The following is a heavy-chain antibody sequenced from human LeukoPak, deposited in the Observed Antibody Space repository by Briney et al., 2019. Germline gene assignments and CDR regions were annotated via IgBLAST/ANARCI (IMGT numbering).Heavy chain of an antibody. J-gene: IGHJ6*03. CDR1: GFTVSSNY. Sequence: GGSLRLSCAASGFTVSSNYMSWVRQAPGKGLEWVSVIYSGGSTYYADSVKGRFTISRDNSKNTLYLQMNSLRAEDTAVYYCARVQMTTVTTRLFYYYYYYMGVWGKGTTVTVSS. D-gene: IGHD4-17*01. CDR2: IYSGGST. CDR3: ARVQMTTVTTRLFYYYYYYMGV. V-gene: IGHV3-53*01.